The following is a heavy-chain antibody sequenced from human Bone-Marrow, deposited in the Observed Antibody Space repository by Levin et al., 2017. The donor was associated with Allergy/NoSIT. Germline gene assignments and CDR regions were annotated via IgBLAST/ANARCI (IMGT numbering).Heavy chain of an antibody. V-gene: IGHV1-2*06. CDR1: GYTFTGYY. D-gene: IGHD3-3*01. Sequence: GESLKISCKASGYTFTGYYMHWVRQAPGQGLEWMGRINPNSGGTNYAQKFQGRVTMTRDTSISTAYMELSRLRSDDTAVYYCAREYDFWSGYPTAYWGQGTLVTVSS. J-gene: IGHJ4*02. CDR2: INPNSGGT. CDR3: AREYDFWSGYPTAY.